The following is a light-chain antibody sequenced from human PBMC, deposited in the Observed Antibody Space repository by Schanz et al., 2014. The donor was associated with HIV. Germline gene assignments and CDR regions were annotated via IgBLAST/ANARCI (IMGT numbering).Light chain of an antibody. J-gene: IGLJ2*01. CDR1: SSNIGSNT. V-gene: IGLV1-44*01. CDR3: AAWDDSLSRPV. Sequence: QSVLTQPPSASGTPGQRVTISCSGSSSNIGSNTVNWYQQLPGMAPKLLIYSNDQRPSGVPDRFSGSKSGTSASLAISGLQSEDEADYHCAAWDDSLSRPVFGGGTKLTVL. CDR2: SND.